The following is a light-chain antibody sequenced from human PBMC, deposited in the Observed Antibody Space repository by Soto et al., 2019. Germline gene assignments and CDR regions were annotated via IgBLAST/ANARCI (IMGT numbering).Light chain of an antibody. CDR3: QLHNTPPLT. V-gene: IGKV1-5*01. CDR1: QPISNW. Sequence: DRKTTQATSTLSESAGDKVSITCRASQPISNWLAWYQQKPGKAPKVLIYDASTLDGGVPSRFSGRRSRTDLTRTISSLQAGDFATYYCQLHNTPPLTLGGGTKVDIK. CDR2: DAS. J-gene: IGKJ4*01.